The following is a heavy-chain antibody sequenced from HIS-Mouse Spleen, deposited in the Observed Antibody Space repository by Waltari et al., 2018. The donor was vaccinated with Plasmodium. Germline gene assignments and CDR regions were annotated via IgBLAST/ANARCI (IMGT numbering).Heavy chain of an antibody. CDR3: ARDDAGQLELDY. Sequence: EVQLVESGGGLVKPGGSLRLSGAASGLTCRSDSMNWVRQSPGKGPGWVSSISSISSYIYYADSVKGRFTISRANAKNSLYLQMNSLRAEDTAVYYCARDDAGQLELDYWGQGTLVTVSS. CDR2: ISSISSYI. V-gene: IGHV3-21*01. J-gene: IGHJ4*02. D-gene: IGHD1-1*01. CDR1: GLTCRSDS.